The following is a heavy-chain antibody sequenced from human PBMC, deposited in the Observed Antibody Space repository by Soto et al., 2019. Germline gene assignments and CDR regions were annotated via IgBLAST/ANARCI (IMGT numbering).Heavy chain of an antibody. CDR2: IYYSGST. CDR1: GGSISSSSYY. CDR3: ARRYGSGSPFDY. D-gene: IGHD3-10*01. Sequence: QLQLQESGPGLVKPSETLSLTCTVSGGSISSSSYYWGWIRQPPGKGLEWIGSIYYSGSTYYNPSLKSRVTISVDTSKNQFSLKLSSVTAADTAMYYCARRYGSGSPFDYWGQGTLVTVSS. J-gene: IGHJ4*02. V-gene: IGHV4-39*01.